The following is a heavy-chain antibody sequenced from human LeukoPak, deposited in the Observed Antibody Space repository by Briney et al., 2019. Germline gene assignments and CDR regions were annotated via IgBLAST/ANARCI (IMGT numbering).Heavy chain of an antibody. Sequence: GGSLRLSCAASGFPFSSYDMNWVRQAPGKGLEWVSSISSSSSYIYYADSVKGRFTISRDNAKNSLYLQMNSLRAEDTAVYYCARSGSYDAFDIWGQGTMVTVSS. D-gene: IGHD1-26*01. J-gene: IGHJ3*02. V-gene: IGHV3-21*01. CDR1: GFPFSSYD. CDR2: ISSSSSYI. CDR3: ARSGSYDAFDI.